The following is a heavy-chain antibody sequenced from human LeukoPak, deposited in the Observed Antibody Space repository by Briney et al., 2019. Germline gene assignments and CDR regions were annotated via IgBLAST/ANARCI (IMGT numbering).Heavy chain of an antibody. V-gene: IGHV4-4*07. D-gene: IGHD2-2*01. J-gene: IGHJ5*02. CDR2: LDTSGNT. CDR3: ARGGKYQLLKTRRRNWFDP. CDR1: DDSLSRYY. Sequence: SETLSLTCTVSDDSLSRYYWSWVRQPAGKGLEWIGRLDTSGNTHYNPSLKSRVTISVDTSKNQFSLKLSSVTAADTAVYYCARGGKYQLLKTRRRNWFDPWGQGTLVTVSS.